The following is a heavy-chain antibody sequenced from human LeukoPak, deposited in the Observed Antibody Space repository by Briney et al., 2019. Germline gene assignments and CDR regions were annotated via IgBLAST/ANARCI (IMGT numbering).Heavy chain of an antibody. CDR1: GGSISAYF. J-gene: IGHJ3*02. V-gene: IGHV4-59*08. Sequence: SETLSLTCTVSGGSISAYFWSWIRQPPGKGLEWAGYISHGGDTNYSPSLKSRVTISVDTSKNQISLNLGSVTAADTAVYYCARPNYESSGHDAFDIWGRGTMVTVSS. D-gene: IGHD3-22*01. CDR2: ISHGGDT. CDR3: ARPNYESSGHDAFDI.